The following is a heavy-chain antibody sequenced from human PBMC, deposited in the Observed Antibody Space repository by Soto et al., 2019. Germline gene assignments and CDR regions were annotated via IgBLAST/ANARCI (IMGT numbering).Heavy chain of an antibody. Sequence: GGSLRLSCAASGFTFSSYAMHWVRQAPGKGLEWVAVISYDGSNKYYADSVKGRFTISRDNSKNTLYLQMNSLRAEDTAVYYCAREDCGGDCYSGIYYYYGMDVWGQGTTVTVSS. V-gene: IGHV3-30-3*01. D-gene: IGHD2-21*02. CDR2: ISYDGSNK. CDR3: AREDCGGDCYSGIYYYYGMDV. CDR1: GFTFSSYA. J-gene: IGHJ6*02.